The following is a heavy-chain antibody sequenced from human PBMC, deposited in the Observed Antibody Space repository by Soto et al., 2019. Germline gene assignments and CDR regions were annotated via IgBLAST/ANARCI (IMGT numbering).Heavy chain of an antibody. CDR2: IIPIFRRA. D-gene: IGHD3-22*01. Sequence: QVQLVQSGAEVKKPEYSVRVSCNASGGTGNIKGMSWVRQAPGQAHEWIGGIIPIFRRANYAQQFQGRVTIIADESTSTAYMELSSLRSEDTAVYYCARVPYYYDRSGYPAYFDYWGQGTLVTVSS. V-gene: IGHV1-69*12. CDR1: GGTGNIKG. J-gene: IGHJ4*02. CDR3: ARVPYYYDRSGYPAYFDY.